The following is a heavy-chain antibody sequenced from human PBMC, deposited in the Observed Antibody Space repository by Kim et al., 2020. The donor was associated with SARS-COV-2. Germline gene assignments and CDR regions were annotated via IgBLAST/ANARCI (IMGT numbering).Heavy chain of an antibody. J-gene: IGHJ3*02. V-gene: IGHV3-33*03. CDR3: ARAVKYSTSDDVDI. CDR2: IWIGEKSE. Sequence: GGSLRLSCAASGFIFSSFGMHWVRQAPAKGLEWVAVIWIGEKSEYYEDSVKGRLTISRDNSKNMVYLQMNSLRAEDTAAYYCARAVKYSTSDDVDIWG. D-gene: IGHD1-26*01. CDR1: GFIFSSFG.